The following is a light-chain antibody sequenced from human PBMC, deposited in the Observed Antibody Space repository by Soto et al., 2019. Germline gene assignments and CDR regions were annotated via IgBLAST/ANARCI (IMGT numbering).Light chain of an antibody. Sequence: EIVMTQSPATLSVSPGERATLSCRASQGVSSNLAWYQQKPGQAPRLLIYDTSTRATGFPARFSASGSGTEFTLIISSLHSEDFAVYYCQQYNNWPPVFGQGTKLEIK. J-gene: IGKJ2*01. CDR1: QGVSSN. CDR2: DTS. CDR3: QQYNNWPPV. V-gene: IGKV3-15*01.